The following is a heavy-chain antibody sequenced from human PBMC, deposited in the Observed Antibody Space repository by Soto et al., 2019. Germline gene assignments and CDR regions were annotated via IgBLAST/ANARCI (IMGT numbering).Heavy chain of an antibody. J-gene: IGHJ6*02. CDR2: ISAYNGNT. Sequence: GASVKVSCKASGYTFTSYGISWVRQAPGQGLEWMGWISAYNGNTNYAQKLQGRVTMTTDTSTSTAYMELRSLRSDDTAVYYCARDLTMVRGATRLYGMDVWGQGTTVTVS. CDR3: ARDLTMVRGATRLYGMDV. D-gene: IGHD3-10*01. V-gene: IGHV1-18*01. CDR1: GYTFTSYG.